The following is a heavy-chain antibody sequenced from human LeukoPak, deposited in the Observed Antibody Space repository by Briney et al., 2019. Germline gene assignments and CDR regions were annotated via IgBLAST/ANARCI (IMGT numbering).Heavy chain of an antibody. D-gene: IGHD2-21*01. Sequence: SETLSLTCTVSGASISSYYWIWVRQPPGKGLEWIGNLYYTGNIKYNPSLKSRVTISLDTSKDQFSLKPSSVTAADTAVYYCARAGTCGADCYADYWGRGILVTVSS. V-gene: IGHV4-59*01. CDR2: LYYTGNI. CDR1: GASISSYY. CDR3: ARAGTCGADCYADY. J-gene: IGHJ4*02.